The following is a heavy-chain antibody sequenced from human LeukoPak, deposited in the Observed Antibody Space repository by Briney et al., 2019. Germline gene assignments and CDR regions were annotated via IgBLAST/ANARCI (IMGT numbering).Heavy chain of an antibody. J-gene: IGHJ4*02. CDR1: GFTFSGYG. CDR2: IWYDGSSK. V-gene: IGHV3-33*01. Sequence: PGTSLRLSCAASGFTFSGYGMHWVRQAPGKGLEWVALIWYDGSSKYYADSVKGRFTISRDNSKNTLSLQVDSLRAEDTAVYYCARGGETNNWYPGYFDYWGQGALVTVSS. CDR3: ARGGETNNWYPGYFDY. D-gene: IGHD1-1*01.